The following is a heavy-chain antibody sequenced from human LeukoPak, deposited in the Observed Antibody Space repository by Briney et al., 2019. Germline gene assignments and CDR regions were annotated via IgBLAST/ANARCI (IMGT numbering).Heavy chain of an antibody. D-gene: IGHD3-22*01. J-gene: IGHJ4*02. CDR2: ISSSSSYI. CDR3: ARDGDDSSGYYDY. Sequence: GGSLRLSCAASGFTFSSYSMNWVRQAPGKGLEWVSSISSSSSYIYYADSVKGRFTISRDNAKNSLYLQMNSLRAEDTAVYYCARDGDDSSGYYDYWGQGTLVTVSS. V-gene: IGHV3-21*01. CDR1: GFTFSSYS.